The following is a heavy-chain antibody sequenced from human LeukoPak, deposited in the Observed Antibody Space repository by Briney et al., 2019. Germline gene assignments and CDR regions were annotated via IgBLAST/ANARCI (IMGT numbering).Heavy chain of an antibody. Sequence: SVKVSCKASGGTFSSYAISWVRQAPRQGLEWMGGIIPISGTANYAQKFQGRVTITTDESTSTAYMELSSLRSEDTAVYYCARVDMATMGWFDPWGQGTLVTVSS. V-gene: IGHV1-69*05. CDR1: GGTFSSYA. J-gene: IGHJ5*02. D-gene: IGHD5-24*01. CDR2: IIPISGTA. CDR3: ARVDMATMGWFDP.